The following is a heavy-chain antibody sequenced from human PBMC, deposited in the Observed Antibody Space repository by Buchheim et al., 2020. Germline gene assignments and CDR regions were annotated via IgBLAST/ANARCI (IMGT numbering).Heavy chain of an antibody. CDR1: GGSFSGYY. D-gene: IGHD3-10*01. V-gene: IGHV4-34*01. J-gene: IGHJ6*02. CDR3: ARGTGFYYYGSGSYQPYYYYGMDV. CDR2: INHSGNT. Sequence: QVQLQQWGAGLLKPSETLSLTCAVYGGSFSGYYWSWIRQPPGKGLEWIGEINHSGNTNYNPSLKSRVTISVDTSKNQFSLKLSSVTAADTAVYYCARGTGFYYYGSGSYQPYYYYGMDVWGQGTT.